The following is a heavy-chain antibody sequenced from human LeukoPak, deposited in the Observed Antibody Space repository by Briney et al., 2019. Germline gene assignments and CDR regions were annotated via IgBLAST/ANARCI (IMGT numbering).Heavy chain of an antibody. CDR3: TTGGYCSSTSCPGYYYYYYGMDV. D-gene: IGHD2-2*01. CDR1: GFTFSNAW. Sequence: GGALRLSCAASGFTFSNAWMSWVRQAPGKGLEWVGRIKSKTDGGTTDYAAPVKGRFTISRDDSKNTLYLQMNSLKTEDTAVYYCTTGGYCSSTSCPGYYYYYYGMDVWGQGTTVTVSS. CDR2: IKSKTDGGTT. J-gene: IGHJ6*02. V-gene: IGHV3-15*01.